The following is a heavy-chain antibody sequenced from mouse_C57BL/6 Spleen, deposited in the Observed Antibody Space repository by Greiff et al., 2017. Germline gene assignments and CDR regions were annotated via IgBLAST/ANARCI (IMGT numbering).Heavy chain of an antibody. D-gene: IGHD1-1*01. J-gene: IGHJ4*01. V-gene: IGHV1-64*01. CDR3: ARGYYGSGYAMDY. CDR2: IHPNSGST. Sequence: QVQLQQSGAELVKPGASVKLSCKASGYTFTSYWMHWVKQRPGQGLEWIGMIHPNSGSTNYNEKFKSKATLTVDKSSSTAYMQLSSLTSEDSAVYYCARGYYGSGYAMDYWGQGTSVTVSS. CDR1: GYTFTSYW.